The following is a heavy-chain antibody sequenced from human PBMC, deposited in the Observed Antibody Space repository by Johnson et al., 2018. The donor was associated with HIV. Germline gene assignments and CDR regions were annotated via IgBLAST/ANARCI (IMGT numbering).Heavy chain of an antibody. D-gene: IGHD1-26*01. CDR1: GFTFSSYG. V-gene: IGHV3-33*01. J-gene: IGHJ3*02. CDR3: ARDRRGATIDDAFDI. CDR2: IWCDGSNK. Sequence: QVQLVESGGGVVQPGRSLRLSCAASGFTFSSYGIHWVRQAPGKGLEWEAFIWCDGSNKSYAGSVKGRFTISRDNSNNTLYLQMNSLRAEDTAVYYCARDRRGATIDDAFDIWGQGTMVTVSS.